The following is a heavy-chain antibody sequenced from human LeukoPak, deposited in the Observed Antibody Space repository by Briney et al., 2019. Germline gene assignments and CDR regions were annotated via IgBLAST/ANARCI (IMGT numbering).Heavy chain of an antibody. CDR2: INPSGGST. CDR1: RYTFTSYD. V-gene: IGHV1-46*01. D-gene: IGHD4-17*01. Sequence: GASVKVSCKASRYTFTSYDMHWVRQAPGQELEWVGMINPSGGSTSYAQKFQGRVTMTRDTSTSTVYMELSSLGSEDTAVYYCARANYGDSFRWFDPWGQGTLVTVSS. J-gene: IGHJ5*02. CDR3: ARANYGDSFRWFDP.